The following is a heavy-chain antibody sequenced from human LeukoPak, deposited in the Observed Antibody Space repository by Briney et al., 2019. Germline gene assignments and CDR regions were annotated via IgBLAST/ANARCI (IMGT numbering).Heavy chain of an antibody. CDR3: ARITMVRGVIIATHYYSVDV. D-gene: IGHD3-10*01. J-gene: IGHJ6*02. Sequence: SETLSLTCTVSGGSVSNDAYYWNWIRQPPGEGLEWIGYIYYSGSTNYNPSLKSRVAISVDTSKNQFSLKLSSMTAADTAVYYCARITMVRGVIIATHYYSVDVWGQGTTVTVSS. CDR2: IYYSGST. CDR1: GGSVSNDAYY. V-gene: IGHV4-61*08.